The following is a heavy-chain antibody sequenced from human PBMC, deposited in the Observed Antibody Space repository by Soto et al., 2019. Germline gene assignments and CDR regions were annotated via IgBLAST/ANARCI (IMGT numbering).Heavy chain of an antibody. CDR1: GFTFSSYA. CDR2: ISGSGGST. D-gene: IGHD3-22*01. V-gene: IGHV3-23*01. CDR3: AKGRDPGRTIVVVLVPFDY. J-gene: IGHJ4*02. Sequence: GGSLRLSCAASGFTFSSYAMSWVRQAPGKGLEWVSAISGSGGSTYYADSVKGRFTISRDNSKNTLYLQMNSLRAEDTAVYYCAKGRDPGRTIVVVLVPFDYWGQGTLVTVSS.